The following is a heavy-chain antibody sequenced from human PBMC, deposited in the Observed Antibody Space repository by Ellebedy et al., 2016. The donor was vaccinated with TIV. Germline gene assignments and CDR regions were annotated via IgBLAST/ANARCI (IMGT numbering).Heavy chain of an antibody. CDR1: GYTFTSYG. CDR2: ISAYNGNT. D-gene: IGHD3-10*01. V-gene: IGHV1-18*04. CDR3: ARNYGSGSYYNY. J-gene: IGHJ4*02. Sequence: AASVKVSCKASGYTFTSYGISWVRQAPGQGLEWMGWISAYNGNTNYAQKIQGRVTMTTDTSTSTAYMELRSLRSDDTAVYYRARNYGSGSYYNYWGQGTLVTVSS.